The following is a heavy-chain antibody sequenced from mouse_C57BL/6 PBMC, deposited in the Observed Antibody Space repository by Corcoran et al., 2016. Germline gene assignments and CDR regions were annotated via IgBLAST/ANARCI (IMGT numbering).Heavy chain of an antibody. D-gene: IGHD1-1*01. J-gene: IGHJ2*01. CDR1: GYSFSSYW. CDR3: AGDPDYYGSSRFDY. Sequence: QVQLQQSGAELVKPGTSVKISCKASGYSFSSYWMNWEKQRPGKGLEWIGQIYPGDGDTNYNGKFKGKATLTADKSSSTAYMQLSSLTSEDSAVYFCAGDPDYYGSSRFDYWGQGTTLTVSP. V-gene: IGHV1-80*01. CDR2: IYPGDGDT.